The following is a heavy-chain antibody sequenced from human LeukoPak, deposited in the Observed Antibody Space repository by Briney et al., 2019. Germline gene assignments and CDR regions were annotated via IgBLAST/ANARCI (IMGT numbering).Heavy chain of an antibody. D-gene: IGHD6-13*01. J-gene: IGHJ4*02. CDR2: ISGSGGST. Sequence: PGGSLRLSCAASGFTFSSYAMSWVRQAPGKGLEWVSAISGSGGSTYYADSVKGRFTISRDNAKNSLYLQMNSLRAEDTAVYYCARGYSSRRWYFDYWGQGTLVTVSS. V-gene: IGHV3-23*01. CDR3: ARGYSSRRWYFDY. CDR1: GFTFSSYA.